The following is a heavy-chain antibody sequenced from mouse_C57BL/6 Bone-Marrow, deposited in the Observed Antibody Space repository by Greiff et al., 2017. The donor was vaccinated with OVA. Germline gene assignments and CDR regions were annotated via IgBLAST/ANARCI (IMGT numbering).Heavy chain of an antibody. J-gene: IGHJ4*01. Sequence: DVKLVEPGGGLVQPGGSLKLSCAASGFTFSDFYMYWIRQTPEKRLEWVAYISNGGGSTYYQDTVKGRFTISRDNAKNTLYLQVCRLKSEDTAMYYCARHDAMDYWGQGTSVTVSS. CDR1: GFTFSDFY. V-gene: IGHV5-12*01. CDR2: ISNGGGST. CDR3: ARHDAMDY.